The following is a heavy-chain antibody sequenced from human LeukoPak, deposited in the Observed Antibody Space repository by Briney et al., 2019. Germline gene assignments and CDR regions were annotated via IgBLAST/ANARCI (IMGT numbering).Heavy chain of an antibody. V-gene: IGHV3-21*01. D-gene: IGHD5-12*01. CDR3: ARESGYDIDFDY. CDR1: GFTFSNYS. Sequence: GGSLRLSCAASGFTFSNYSQNWVRQAPGKGLEWVSSISSSSSDIYYADSVKGRFTISRDNAKNSLYLQMNSLRAEDTAVYYCARESGYDIDFDYWGQGTLVTVSS. CDR2: ISSSSSDI. J-gene: IGHJ4*02.